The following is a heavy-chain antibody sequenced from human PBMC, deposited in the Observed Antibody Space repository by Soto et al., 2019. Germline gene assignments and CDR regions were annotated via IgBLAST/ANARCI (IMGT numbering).Heavy chain of an antibody. CDR3: ARDHYDSSGYYFDY. D-gene: IGHD3-22*01. Sequence: SETLSLTCTVSGGSISSYYWSWIRQPAGKGLEWIGRIYTSGSTNYNPSLKSRVTMSVDTSKNQFSLKLSSVTAADTAVYYCARDHYDSSGYYFDYWGQGTLVTVSS. CDR1: GGSISSYY. V-gene: IGHV4-4*07. J-gene: IGHJ4*02. CDR2: IYTSGST.